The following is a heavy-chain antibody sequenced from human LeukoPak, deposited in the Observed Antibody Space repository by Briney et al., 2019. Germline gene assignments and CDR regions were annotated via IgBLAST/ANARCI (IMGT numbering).Heavy chain of an antibody. CDR3: ARDRGGYSTDFDF. J-gene: IGHJ4*02. CDR1: GFTFSNFW. D-gene: IGHD6-13*01. CDR2: IKQDETEK. V-gene: IGHV3-7*03. Sequence: GESLRLSCTASGFTFSNFWMGWVRQAPGKGLEGWANIKQDETEKFYLGSVKGRFTISRDNSMNTLYLQMNGLRADDTAVYYCARDRGGYSTDFDFWGQGTLVTVTS.